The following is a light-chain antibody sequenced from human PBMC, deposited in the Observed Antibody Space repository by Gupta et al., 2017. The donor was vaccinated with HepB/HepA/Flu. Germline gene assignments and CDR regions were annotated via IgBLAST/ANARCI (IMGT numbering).Light chain of an antibody. V-gene: IGKV1-33*01. CDR3: QQYDKLPLT. J-gene: IGKJ4*01. Sequence: DLQMTQSPSSLSESVGDRVTITCQASQGINDYLNWYQQKPGKAPKFLISDASNLETGVPSRFSGRGFGTDFTLTISSLQPEDIATYYCQQYDKLPLTFGGGTKVEIK. CDR1: QGINDY. CDR2: DAS.